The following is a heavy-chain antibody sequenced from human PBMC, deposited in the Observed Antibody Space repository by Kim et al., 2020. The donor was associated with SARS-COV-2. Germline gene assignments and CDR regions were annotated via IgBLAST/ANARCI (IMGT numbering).Heavy chain of an antibody. CDR2: IYYSGST. D-gene: IGHD6-13*01. CDR1: GGSISSGGYY. V-gene: IGHV4-31*03. Sequence: SETLSLTCTVSGGSISSGGYYWSWIRQHPGKGLEWIGYIYYSGSTYYNPSLKSRVTISVDTSKNQFSLKLSSVTAADTAVYYCARGQQLISRLFDIWGQGTMVTVSS. J-gene: IGHJ3*02. CDR3: ARGQQLISRLFDI.